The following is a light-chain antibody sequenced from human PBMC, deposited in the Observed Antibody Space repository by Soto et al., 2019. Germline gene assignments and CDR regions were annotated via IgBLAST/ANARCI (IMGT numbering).Light chain of an antibody. V-gene: IGLV2-23*01. CDR3: SSYAGSNNVV. J-gene: IGLJ2*01. CDR2: EGS. CDR1: SSDVGSYNL. Sequence: QSALTQPASVSGSPGQSITISCTGTSSDVGSYNLVSWYQQHPGKAPKLMIYEGSKRPSGVSNRFSGSRSGNTASLTISGLLAEDEADYYCSSYAGSNNVVFGGGTKLTVL.